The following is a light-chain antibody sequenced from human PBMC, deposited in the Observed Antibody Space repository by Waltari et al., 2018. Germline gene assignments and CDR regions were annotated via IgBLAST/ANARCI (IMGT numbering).Light chain of an antibody. V-gene: IGKV3-15*01. CDR2: GAS. J-gene: IGKJ4*01. Sequence: EIVMTQSPATLSVSPGESATLSCRASHSVSSNLAWDQQKPGQAPRLLIYGASTRATGIPARFSGSGSGTEFTLTISSLQSEDFAVYYCQQYNNWPPLTFGGGTKVEIK. CDR3: QQYNNWPPLT. CDR1: HSVSSN.